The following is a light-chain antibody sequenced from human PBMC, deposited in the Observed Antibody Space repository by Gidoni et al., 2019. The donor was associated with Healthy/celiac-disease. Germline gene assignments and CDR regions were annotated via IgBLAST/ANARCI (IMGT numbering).Light chain of an antibody. CDR1: RSDVGSYNL. Sequence: QSALTQPASVSGSPGQSITISCTGPRSDVGSYNLVSWYQQHPGKAPKLMIYEGSKRPSGVSNRFSGSKSGNTASLTISVLQAEDEADYYCCSYAGSSTSYVFGPGTKVTVL. CDR3: CSYAGSSTSYV. V-gene: IGLV2-23*01. CDR2: EGS. J-gene: IGLJ1*01.